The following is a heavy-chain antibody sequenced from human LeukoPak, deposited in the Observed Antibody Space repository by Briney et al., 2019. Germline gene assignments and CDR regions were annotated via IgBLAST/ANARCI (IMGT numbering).Heavy chain of an antibody. D-gene: IGHD3-3*01. CDR3: ARVNTIFGVWGPFDY. CDR2: IISIFGTA. V-gene: IGHV1-69*05. CDR1: GGTFSSYA. J-gene: IGHJ4*02. Sequence: SVKVSCKASGGTFSSYAISWVRQAPGQGLEWMGGIISIFGTANYAQKFQGRVTITTDESTSTAYMELSSLRSEDTAVYYCARVNTIFGVWGPFDYWGQGTLVTVSS.